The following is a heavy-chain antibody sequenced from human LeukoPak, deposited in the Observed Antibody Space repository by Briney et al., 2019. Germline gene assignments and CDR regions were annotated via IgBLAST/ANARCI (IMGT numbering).Heavy chain of an antibody. CDR3: ARGYDPLRGWHCYYYMDV. J-gene: IGHJ6*03. CDR1: GYTFTSYD. V-gene: IGHV1-8*01. D-gene: IGHD3-22*01. CDR2: MNPNSGNT. Sequence: ASVKVSCKASGYTFTSYDINWVRQATGQGLEWMGWMNPNSGNTGYAQKFQGRVTMTRNTSISTAYMELSSLGSEDTAVYYCARGYDPLRGWHCYYYMDVWGKGTTVTVSS.